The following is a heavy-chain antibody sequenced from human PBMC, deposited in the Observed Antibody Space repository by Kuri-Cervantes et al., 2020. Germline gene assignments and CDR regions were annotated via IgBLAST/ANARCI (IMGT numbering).Heavy chain of an antibody. CDR3: ARATRGGTGYYYMFDS. J-gene: IGHJ4*02. V-gene: IGHV1-24*01. CDR2: FDPEDGET. Sequence: ASVKVSCKVSGCTLTELSMHWVRQAPGKGLEWMGGFDPEDGETIYAQKFQGRVTMTEDTSTDTAYMELSSLRSEDTAVYFCARATRGGTGYYYMFDSWGQGTLVTVSS. CDR1: GCTLTELS. D-gene: IGHD3-9*01.